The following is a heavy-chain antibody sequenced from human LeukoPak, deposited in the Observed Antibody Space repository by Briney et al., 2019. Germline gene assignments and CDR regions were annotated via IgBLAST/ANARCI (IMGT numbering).Heavy chain of an antibody. CDR1: GFTFSTYW. J-gene: IGHJ4*02. V-gene: IGHV3-7*01. Sequence: GGSLRLSCAASGFTFSTYWMGWVRQAPGKGLEWVANIEEYGSEIYYVDSVKGRFTISRDNTKTSLYLQMNSLRAEDTAVYYCARPSFRTGSYFDHWGQGTLVTVSS. CDR2: IEEYGSEI. D-gene: IGHD3/OR15-3a*01. CDR3: ARPSFRTGSYFDH.